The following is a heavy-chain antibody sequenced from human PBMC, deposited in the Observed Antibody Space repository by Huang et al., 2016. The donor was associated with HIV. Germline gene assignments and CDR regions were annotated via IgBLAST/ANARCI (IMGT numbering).Heavy chain of an antibody. CDR3: ARPRMTEGNSDSTWSYFDS. J-gene: IGHJ4*02. CDR2: IDHRGTT. V-gene: IGHV4-34*01. Sequence: QVRLHQWGTGVLKPSETLSLKCAVYGGSFNGHFWTWIRQSPGKGLEWIGEIDHRGTTSSNPSLKSRVTISLDTSKSQFYLNLTSVTATDTATYYCARPRMTEGNSDSTWSYFDSWGQGTPVSVSS. D-gene: IGHD2-21*02. CDR1: GGSFNGHF.